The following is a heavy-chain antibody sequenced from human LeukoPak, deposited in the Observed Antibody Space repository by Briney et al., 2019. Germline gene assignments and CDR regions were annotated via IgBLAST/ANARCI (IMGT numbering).Heavy chain of an antibody. Sequence: SVKVSCKASGGTFSSYAISWVRQAPGQGLEWMGRIIPILGIANYAQKFQGRVMITADKSTSTAYMELSSLRSEDTAVYYCARGYCSGGSCYNNWFDPWGQGTLVTVSS. D-gene: IGHD2-15*01. CDR2: IIPILGIA. J-gene: IGHJ5*02. CDR1: GGTFSSYA. CDR3: ARGYCSGGSCYNNWFDP. V-gene: IGHV1-69*04.